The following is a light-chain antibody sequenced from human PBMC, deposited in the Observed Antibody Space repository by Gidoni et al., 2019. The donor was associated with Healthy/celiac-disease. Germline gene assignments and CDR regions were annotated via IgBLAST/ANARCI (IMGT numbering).Light chain of an antibody. CDR3: QQSYSTPHT. V-gene: IGKV1-39*01. CDR2: AAS. Sequence: DIQMTQSPSSLSASVGDRVTITCRASQSISSYLNWYQQKPGKAPKLLIYAASSFQSGVPSRFSGSGSGTDFTLPLSSLQPGNFATYYCQQSYSTPHTFGQGTKLEIK. CDR1: QSISSY. J-gene: IGKJ2*01.